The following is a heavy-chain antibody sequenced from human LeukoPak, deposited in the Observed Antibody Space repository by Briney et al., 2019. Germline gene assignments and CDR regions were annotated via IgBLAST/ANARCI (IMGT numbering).Heavy chain of an antibody. Sequence: GGSLRLSCAASGFTFSSYAMHWVRQAPGKGLEWVAVISYDGSNKYYADSVKGRFTISRDNSKNTLYLQMNSLRAEDTAVYYCARAVAGLDYWGQGTVVTVSS. V-gene: IGHV3-30-3*01. J-gene: IGHJ4*02. D-gene: IGHD6-19*01. CDR3: ARAVAGLDY. CDR2: ISYDGSNK. CDR1: GFTFSSYA.